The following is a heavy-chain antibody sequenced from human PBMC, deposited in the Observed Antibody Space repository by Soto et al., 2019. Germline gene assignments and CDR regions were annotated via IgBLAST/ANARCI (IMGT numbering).Heavy chain of an antibody. V-gene: IGHV3-74*01. CDR1: GFTFSSYW. Sequence: VGSLRLSCAASGFTFSSYWMYWVRQAPGKGLVWVSRIKTDGSITSYADSVKGRFTVSRDNARDMLYLQMNSLRAEDTAVYYCAKDMNSVPEYWGQGTLVTVSS. D-gene: IGHD1-7*01. CDR3: AKDMNSVPEY. CDR2: IKTDGSIT. J-gene: IGHJ4*02.